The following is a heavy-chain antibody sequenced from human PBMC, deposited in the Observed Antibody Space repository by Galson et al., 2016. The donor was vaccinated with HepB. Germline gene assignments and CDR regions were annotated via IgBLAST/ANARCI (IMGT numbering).Heavy chain of an antibody. CDR3: AKHVRGPFDY. CDR2: IYYSGET. J-gene: IGHJ4*02. V-gene: IGHV4-39*01. Sequence: SETLSLTCSVAGGSSSSPYYWGWIRQPPGKGLEWIGSIYYSGETYYNASLKSRVTISLDTSRNNFTLKVNVVTAADTAVYYCAKHVRGPFDYWGQGSRVIVSS. CDR1: GGSSSSPYY.